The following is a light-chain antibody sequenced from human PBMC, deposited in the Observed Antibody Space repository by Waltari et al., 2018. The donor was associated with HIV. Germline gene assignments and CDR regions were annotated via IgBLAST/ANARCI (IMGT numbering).Light chain of an antibody. CDR1: SSNIGSTT. CDR2: SNN. V-gene: IGLV1-44*01. J-gene: IGLJ3*02. CDR3: AAWDDSLNGWV. Sequence: QSVLTQPPSASGPPGQRVTISCSGSSSNIGSTTVSWYQQLPGTAPKLLIYSNNQRPSGVPDRFSGSKSGTSASLAISGLQSEDEADYYCAAWDDSLNGWVFGGGTKLTVL.